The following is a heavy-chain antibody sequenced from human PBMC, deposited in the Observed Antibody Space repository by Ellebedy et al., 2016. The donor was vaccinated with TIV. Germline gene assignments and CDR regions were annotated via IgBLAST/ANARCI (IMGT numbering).Heavy chain of an antibody. J-gene: IGHJ3*02. V-gene: IGHV3-13*01. CDR2: IGTAGDT. CDR1: GFTFSSYD. CDR3: ARGSKVSGWPNHAFDI. D-gene: IGHD6-19*01. Sequence: GGSLRLXXAASGFTFSSYDMHWVRQATGKGLEWVSAIGTAGDTYYPGSVKGRFTISRENAKNSLYLQMNSLRAGDTAVYYCARGSKVSGWPNHAFDIWGQGTMVTVSS.